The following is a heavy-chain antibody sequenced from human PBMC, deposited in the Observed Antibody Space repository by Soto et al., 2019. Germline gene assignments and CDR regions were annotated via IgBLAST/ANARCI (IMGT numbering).Heavy chain of an antibody. CDR1: GGSFSGYY. D-gene: IGHD3-3*01. J-gene: IGHJ1*01. CDR2: INHSGST. CDR3: ARVTLRYYDFWSGYYAEYFLL. V-gene: IGHV4-34*01. Sequence: SETLSLTCAVYGGSFSGYYWSGIRQPPGKGLEWIGEINHSGSTNYNPSLKSRVTISVDTSKNQFSLKLSSVTAADTAVYYCARVTLRYYDFWSGYYAEYFLLWGTSTLVTVS.